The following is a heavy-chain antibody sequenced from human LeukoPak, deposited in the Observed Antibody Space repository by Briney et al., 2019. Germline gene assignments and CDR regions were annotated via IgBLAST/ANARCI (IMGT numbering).Heavy chain of an antibody. CDR2: IYNSGST. Sequence: SETLCLTCTVSGGSISSYYWSWIRQPPGKGLEWIGYIYNSGSTNYNPSLKSRVTISVDTSKNQFSLNLSSVTAADTAVYYCARTNRYAGGDRHFDYWGQGTMVTVSS. D-gene: IGHD1-14*01. CDR1: GGSISSYY. CDR3: ARTNRYAGGDRHFDY. V-gene: IGHV4-59*03. J-gene: IGHJ4*02.